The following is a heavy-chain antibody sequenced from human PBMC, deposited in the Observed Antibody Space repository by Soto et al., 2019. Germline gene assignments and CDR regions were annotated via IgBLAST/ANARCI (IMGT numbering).Heavy chain of an antibody. J-gene: IGHJ4*02. V-gene: IGHV3-30*18. Sequence: GGSLRLSCAAAGFTFRSYGMHRVRQAPGKGLEWVAVISYDGSNKYYADSVKGRFTISRDNSKNTLYLQMNSLRAEDTAVYYCAKDRGSGSYYNYFDYWGQGTLVTVSS. CDR2: ISYDGSNK. CDR3: AKDRGSGSYYNYFDY. CDR1: GFTFRSYG. D-gene: IGHD3-10*01.